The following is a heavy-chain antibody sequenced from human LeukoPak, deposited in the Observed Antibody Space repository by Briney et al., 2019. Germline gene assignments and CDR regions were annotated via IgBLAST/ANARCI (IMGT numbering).Heavy chain of an antibody. CDR3: ARDKITMIVVVSDAFDI. J-gene: IGHJ3*02. CDR2: ISSSSSTI. D-gene: IGHD3-22*01. Sequence: GGSLRLSCAATGFTFSSYSMNWVRQAPGKGLEWVSYISSSSSTIYYADSVKGRFTISRDNAKNSLYLQMNSLRAEDTAVYYCARDKITMIVVVSDAFDIWGQGTMVTVSS. CDR1: GFTFSSYS. V-gene: IGHV3-48*01.